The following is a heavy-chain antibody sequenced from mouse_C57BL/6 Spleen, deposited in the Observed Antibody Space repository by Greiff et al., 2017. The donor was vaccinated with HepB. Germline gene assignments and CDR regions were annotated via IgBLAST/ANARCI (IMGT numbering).Heavy chain of an antibody. D-gene: IGHD2-1*01. CDR1: GYTFTGYW. Sequence: VQLQQSGAELMKPGASVKLPCKATGYTFTGYWIEWVKQRPGHGLEWIGEILPGSGSTNYNEKFKGKATFTADTSSNTAYMQLSSLTTEDSAIYYCARRGGNYRFAYWGQGTLVTVSA. CDR3: ARRGGNYRFAY. CDR2: ILPGSGST. V-gene: IGHV1-9*01. J-gene: IGHJ3*01.